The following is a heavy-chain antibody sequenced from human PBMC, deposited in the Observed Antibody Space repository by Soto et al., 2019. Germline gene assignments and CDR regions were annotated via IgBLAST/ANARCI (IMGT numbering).Heavy chain of an antibody. CDR2: VSIGGST. J-gene: IGHJ4*02. V-gene: IGHV3-23*01. D-gene: IGHD2-15*01. CDR1: GFTFSSYA. CDR3: AKRRGAGGHFDY. Sequence: GESLRLSCAASGFTFSSYAMGWVRRGPGKGLEWVAVVSIGGSTHYADSVRGGFTISRDNSKNTLSLQMNSLTAEDTAVYFCAKRRGAGGHFDYWGQGALVTVSS.